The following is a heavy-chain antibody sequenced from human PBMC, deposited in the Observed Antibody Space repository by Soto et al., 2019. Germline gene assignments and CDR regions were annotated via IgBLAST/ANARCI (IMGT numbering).Heavy chain of an antibody. D-gene: IGHD4-17*01. CDR3: AMTVIAPSPYLDH. CDR2: IYTTGAT. J-gene: IGHJ4*02. V-gene: IGHV4-4*07. CDR1: GDSISRKY. Sequence: QVQLQESGPGLVKPSETLSLTCSVSGDSISRKYWSWLRQPAGGGLEWIGRIYTTGATNYNSYLKSRVSMSVDTSKNQFSLRLTSVTAADTAVYFCAMTVIAPSPYLDHWGQGLLVTVSS.